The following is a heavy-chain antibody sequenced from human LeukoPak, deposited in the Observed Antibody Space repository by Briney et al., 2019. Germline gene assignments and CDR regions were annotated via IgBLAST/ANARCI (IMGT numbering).Heavy chain of an antibody. CDR2: IYPGDSDT. Sequence: KRGESLKISCKGSGYSFTNYWIGWVRQMPGKGLEWKGIIYPGDSDTRYSPSFQGQVIISADKSISTAYLQWSSLKASDTAIYYCARGGPSYALDYWGQGTLVTVSS. CDR1: GYSFTNYW. J-gene: IGHJ4*02. D-gene: IGHD2-2*01. V-gene: IGHV5-51*01. CDR3: ARGGPSYALDY.